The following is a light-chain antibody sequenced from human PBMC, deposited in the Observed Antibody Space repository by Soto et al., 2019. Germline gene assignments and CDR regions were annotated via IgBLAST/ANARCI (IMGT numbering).Light chain of an antibody. Sequence: EIVLTQSPATLSLSPGERATLSCRASQSVSSYLAWYQQKPGQAPRLLIYDASNRATGIPARFSGSRSGTDFTLTISSLEPEDFAVYYCQQLSNWPRFTFGPGTKVDIK. V-gene: IGKV3-11*01. J-gene: IGKJ3*01. CDR3: QQLSNWPRFT. CDR2: DAS. CDR1: QSVSSY.